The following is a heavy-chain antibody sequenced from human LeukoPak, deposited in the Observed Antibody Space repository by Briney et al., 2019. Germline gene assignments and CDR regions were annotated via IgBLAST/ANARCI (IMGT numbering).Heavy chain of an antibody. CDR3: AKDRIVGRSRYFDY. V-gene: IGHV1-2*02. Sequence: ASVKVSCKASGYTFTGYYMHWVRQAPGQGLEWMGWINPNSGGTNYAQKFQGRVTMTRDTSISTAYMELSRLRSDDTAVYYCAKDRIVGRSRYFDYWGQGTLVTVSS. CDR2: INPNSGGT. CDR1: GYTFTGYY. D-gene: IGHD1-26*01. J-gene: IGHJ4*02.